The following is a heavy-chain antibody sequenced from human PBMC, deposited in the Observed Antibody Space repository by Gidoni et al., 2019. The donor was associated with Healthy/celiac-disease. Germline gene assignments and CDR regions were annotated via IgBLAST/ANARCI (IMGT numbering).Heavy chain of an antibody. D-gene: IGHD3-9*01. Sequence: QVQLVQSGSELKKPGASVKVSCKASGYTFTSYAMNWVRQAPGQGLEWMGWINTNTGNPTYAQGFTGRFVFSLDTSVSTAYLQISSLKAEDTAVYYCARRAIYYDILTGYYKDDAFDIWGQGTMVTVSS. V-gene: IGHV7-4-1*02. CDR1: GYTFTSYA. CDR3: ARRAIYYDILTGYYKDDAFDI. CDR2: INTNTGNP. J-gene: IGHJ3*02.